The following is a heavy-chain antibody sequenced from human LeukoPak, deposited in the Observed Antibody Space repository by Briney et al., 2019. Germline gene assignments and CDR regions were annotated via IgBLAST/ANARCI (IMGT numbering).Heavy chain of an antibody. CDR3: ARSQRLVLSYSDY. Sequence: ASVKVSCKASGGTFSSYAISWVRQAPGQGLEWMGGIIPIFGTANYAQKFQGRVTITTDESTSTAYMELSSLRSEDTAVYYCARSQRLVLSYSDYWGQGTLVTVSS. J-gene: IGHJ4*02. V-gene: IGHV1-69*05. CDR1: GGTFSSYA. D-gene: IGHD6-13*01. CDR2: IIPIFGTA.